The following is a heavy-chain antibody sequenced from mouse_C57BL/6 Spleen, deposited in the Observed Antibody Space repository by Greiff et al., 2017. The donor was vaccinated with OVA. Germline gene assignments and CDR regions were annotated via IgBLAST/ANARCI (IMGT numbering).Heavy chain of an antibody. Sequence: EVQRVESEGGLVQPGSSMKLSCTASGFTFSDYYMAWVRPVPEKGLEWVANINYDGSSTYYLASLKSRFIISRDNAKNILYLQMSSLKSEDTATYYCARAPHYYAVYYFDYWGQGTTLTVSS. CDR2: INYDGSST. CDR1: GFTFSDYY. D-gene: IGHD1-2*01. V-gene: IGHV5-16*01. CDR3: ARAPHYYAVYYFDY. J-gene: IGHJ2*01.